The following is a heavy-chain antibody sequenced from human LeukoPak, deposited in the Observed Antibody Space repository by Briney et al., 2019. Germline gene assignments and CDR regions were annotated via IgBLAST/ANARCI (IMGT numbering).Heavy chain of an antibody. CDR1: GYTFTGSY. V-gene: IGHV1-2*02. CDR3: ARETGYCSGGRCYFIY. D-gene: IGHD2-15*01. CDR2: INPNSGGT. Sequence: ASVKVSCKASGYTFTGSYIHWVRQAPGQGLEWMGWINPNSGGTRSAQKFQGRVTMTRDTSVSTAYMELSRLRSDDTALYYCARETGYCSGGRCYFIYWGQGTLVTVSS. J-gene: IGHJ4*02.